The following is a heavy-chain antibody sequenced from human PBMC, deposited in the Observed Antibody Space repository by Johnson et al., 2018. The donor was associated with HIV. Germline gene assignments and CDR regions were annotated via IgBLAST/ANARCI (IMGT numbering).Heavy chain of an antibody. V-gene: IGHV3-64*01. CDR3: ASYDFWSGNDAFDI. J-gene: IGHJ3*02. Sequence: VQLVESGGGLVKPGGSLRLSCAASGFTFSSYAMHWVRQAPGKGLEYVSAISSNGGSTYYANSVKGRFTISRDNSKNTLYLQMGSLRAEDMAVYYCASYDFWSGNDAFDIWGQGTMVTVSS. CDR1: GFTFSSYA. CDR2: ISSNGGST. D-gene: IGHD3-3*01.